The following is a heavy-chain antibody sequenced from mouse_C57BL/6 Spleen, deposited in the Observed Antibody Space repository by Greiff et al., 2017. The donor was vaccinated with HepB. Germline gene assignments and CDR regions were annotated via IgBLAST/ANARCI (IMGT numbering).Heavy chain of an antibody. Sequence: VQLQQSGAELVKPGASVKLSCKASGYTFTSYWMHWVKQRPGRGLEWIGRIYPNSGGTKYNEKFKSKATLTVDKPSSTAYMQLSSLTSEDSAVYYCAGASYYGSLDYWGQGTTLTVSS. J-gene: IGHJ2*01. D-gene: IGHD1-1*01. V-gene: IGHV1-72*01. CDR2: IYPNSGGT. CDR1: GYTFTSYW. CDR3: AGASYYGSLDY.